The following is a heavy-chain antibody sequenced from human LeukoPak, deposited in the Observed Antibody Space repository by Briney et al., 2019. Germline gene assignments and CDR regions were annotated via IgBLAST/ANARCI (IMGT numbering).Heavy chain of an antibody. V-gene: IGHV4-4*07. CDR1: GGSISSYY. Sequence: SETLSLTCTVSGGSISSYYWSWIRQPAGKGLEWIGRIYTSGSTNYNPCLKSRVTMSVDTSKNQFSLKLNSVTAADTAVYYCARGKEVITMLRGLKPGYYFDYWGQGTLVTVSS. CDR2: IYTSGST. CDR3: ARGKEVITMLRGLKPGYYFDY. D-gene: IGHD3-10*01. J-gene: IGHJ4*02.